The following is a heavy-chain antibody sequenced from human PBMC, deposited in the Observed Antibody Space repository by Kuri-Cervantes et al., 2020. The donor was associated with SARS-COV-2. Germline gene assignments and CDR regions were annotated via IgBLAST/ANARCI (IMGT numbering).Heavy chain of an antibody. J-gene: IGHJ3*02. CDR1: GYTFTGYY. CDR2: INPNSGGT. V-gene: IGHV1-2*06. CDR3: ARDPGGLDAFDI. D-gene: IGHD4-23*01. Sequence: ASVKVSCKASGYTFTGYYMHWVRQAPGQGLEWMGRINPNSGGTNYEQKFQGRVTMTRDTSISTAYMELSRLRSDDKAVYYGARDPGGLDAFDIWGQGTMVTVSS.